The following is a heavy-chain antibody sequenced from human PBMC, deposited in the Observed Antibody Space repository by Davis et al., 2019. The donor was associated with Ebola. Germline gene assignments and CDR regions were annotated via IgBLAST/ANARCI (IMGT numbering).Heavy chain of an antibody. D-gene: IGHD3-3*01. J-gene: IGHJ4*02. CDR1: GGSISSGGYY. V-gene: IGHV4-31*03. Sequence: SETLSLTCTASGGSISSGGYYWSWIRRHPGKGLEWIGYIYYSGSTYYNPSLKSRVTISVDTSKNQFSLKLSSVTAADTAVYYCARARFLEWLLDYWGQGTLVTVSS. CDR2: IYYSGST. CDR3: ARARFLEWLLDY.